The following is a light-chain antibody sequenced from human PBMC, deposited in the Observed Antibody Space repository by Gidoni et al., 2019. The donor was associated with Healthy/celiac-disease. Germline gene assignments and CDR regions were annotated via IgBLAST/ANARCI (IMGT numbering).Light chain of an antibody. CDR1: QSISSY. J-gene: IGKJ1*01. CDR2: AAS. V-gene: IGKV1-39*01. Sequence: IQMTQSPSSLSASVGDRVTITCRASQSISSYLNWYQQKPGNAPKLLIYAASSLQSGVPSRFSGSGSGTDFTLTISSLQHEDFANYYCQQSYSTRLTFGQGTKVEIK. CDR3: QQSYSTRLT.